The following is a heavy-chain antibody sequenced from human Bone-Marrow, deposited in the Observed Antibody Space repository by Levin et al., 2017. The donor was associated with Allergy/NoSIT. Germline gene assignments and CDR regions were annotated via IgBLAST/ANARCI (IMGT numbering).Heavy chain of an antibody. CDR1: GGSFSGYY. CDR2: INHSGST. CDR3: ARLSGDYDYVWGSYRRGRYFQH. J-gene: IGHJ1*01. Sequence: GSLRLSCAVYGGSFSGYYWSWIRQPPGKGLEWIGEINHSGSTNYNPSLKSRVTISVDTSKNQFSLKLSSVTAADTAVYYCARLSGDYDYVWGSYRRGRYFQHWGQGTLVTVSS. D-gene: IGHD3-16*02. V-gene: IGHV4-34*01.